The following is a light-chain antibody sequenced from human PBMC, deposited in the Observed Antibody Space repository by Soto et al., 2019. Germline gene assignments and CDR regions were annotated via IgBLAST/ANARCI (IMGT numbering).Light chain of an antibody. CDR2: EVT. J-gene: IGLJ1*01. V-gene: IGLV2-8*01. CDR3: SSYRDINNYLV. Sequence: QSVLTQPPSASGSPGQSVTISCTGTSSDIGGYNYVSWYQHHPHKAPKLMIYEVTKRPSGVPDRFSDSKSGNTASLTVSGLQPEDEADYYCSSYRDINNYLVFGTGTKVTVL. CDR1: SSDIGGYNY.